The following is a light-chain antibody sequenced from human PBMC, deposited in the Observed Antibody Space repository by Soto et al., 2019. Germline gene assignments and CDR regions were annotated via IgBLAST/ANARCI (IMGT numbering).Light chain of an antibody. J-gene: IGKJ2*01. CDR2: AAS. CDR3: QQANSFPYT. Sequence: DIPMTQSPSSVSASVGDRVTITCRASQDISSWLAWYQQKPGKAPKLLIYAASSLQSGVPPRFSGSGSGTDFTLTISSLQHEDFATYYCQQANSFPYTFGQGTKLEI. V-gene: IGKV1D-12*01. CDR1: QDISSW.